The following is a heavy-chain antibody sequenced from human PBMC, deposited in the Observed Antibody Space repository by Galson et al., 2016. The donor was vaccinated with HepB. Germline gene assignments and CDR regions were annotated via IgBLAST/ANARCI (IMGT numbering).Heavy chain of an antibody. CDR3: GKDRPELRYYHNGLDV. V-gene: IGHV3-30*19. CDR2: ISFDGDKK. J-gene: IGHJ6*02. Sequence: SLRLSCAASGFTFGNFGMHWVRQAPGKGLEWVAAISFDGDKKYYSESVKGRFTVSRDNSRNTLSLEMNSLRAEDTALYFCGKDRPELRYYHNGLDVWGQGTTVTVSS. CDR1: GFTFGNFG. D-gene: IGHD1-7*01.